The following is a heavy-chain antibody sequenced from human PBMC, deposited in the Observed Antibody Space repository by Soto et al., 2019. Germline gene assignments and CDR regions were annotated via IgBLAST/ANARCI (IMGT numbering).Heavy chain of an antibody. Sequence: ASVKVSCKVSGYTLTELSMHWVRQAPGKGLEWMGGFDPEDGETIYAQKFQGRVTMTEDTSTDTAYMELSSLRSEDTAVYYCATESRDPKKGYYYYYIDVWGKGTTVTVSS. CDR2: FDPEDGET. CDR1: GYTLTELS. J-gene: IGHJ6*03. V-gene: IGHV1-24*01. CDR3: ATESRDPKKGYYYYYIDV.